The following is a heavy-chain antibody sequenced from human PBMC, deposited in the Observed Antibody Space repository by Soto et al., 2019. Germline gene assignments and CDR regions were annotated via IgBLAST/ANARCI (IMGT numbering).Heavy chain of an antibody. D-gene: IGHD3-10*01. CDR1: GGPFSGYY. CDR2: INHSGST. Sequence: SETLSLTCAVYGGPFSGYYWSWIRQPPGKGLEWIGEINHSGSTNYNPSLKSRVTISVDTSKNQFSLKLSSVTAADTAVYYCARGRRMGYYGSGSNLDYCGQGTPVTVSS. CDR3: ARGRRMGYYGSGSNLDY. J-gene: IGHJ4*02. V-gene: IGHV4-34*01.